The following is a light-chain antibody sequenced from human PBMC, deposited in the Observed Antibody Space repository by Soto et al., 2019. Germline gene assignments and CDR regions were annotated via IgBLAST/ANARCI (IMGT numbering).Light chain of an antibody. CDR2: AVS. J-gene: IGLJ2*01. CDR3: SSYTSSSTLRV. Sequence: QSALTQPASVSGSPGQSITISCTGTSSDVGGYNYVSWYQQHPGKAPKLMIYAVSNRPSGVSNRFSGSKSGNTASLTISGLQAEDEADHYCSSYTSSSTLRVFGGGTKLTVL. CDR1: SSDVGGYNY. V-gene: IGLV2-14*01.